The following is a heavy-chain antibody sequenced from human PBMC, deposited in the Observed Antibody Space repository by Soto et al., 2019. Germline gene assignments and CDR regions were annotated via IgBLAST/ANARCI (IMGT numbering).Heavy chain of an antibody. CDR3: AREGDHASDLQDYYYGMDV. J-gene: IGHJ6*02. V-gene: IGHV4-31*11. CDR1: GGSISSSNW. CDR2: IYYSGST. Sequence: PSETLSLTCAVSGGSISSSNWWSWIRQHPGKGLEWIGYIYYSGSTYYNPSLKSRVTISVDTSKNQFSLKLSSVTAADTAVYYCAREGDHASDLQDYYYGMDVWGQGTTVTVSS.